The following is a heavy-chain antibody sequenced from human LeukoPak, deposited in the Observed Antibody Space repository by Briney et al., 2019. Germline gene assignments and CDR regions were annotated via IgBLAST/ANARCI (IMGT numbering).Heavy chain of an antibody. D-gene: IGHD2-21*01. CDR3: ARVGDEDAFDI. J-gene: IGHJ3*02. CDR1: AFTFSSYS. V-gene: IGHV3-64*01. Sequence: GSLRLSCAASAFTFSSYSMHWVRQAPGKGLEYVSAISSNGGRTYYANSVKGRFTISRDNSKNTLYLQMGSLRAEDMAVYYCARVGDEDAFDIWGQGTMVTVSS. CDR2: ISSNGGRT.